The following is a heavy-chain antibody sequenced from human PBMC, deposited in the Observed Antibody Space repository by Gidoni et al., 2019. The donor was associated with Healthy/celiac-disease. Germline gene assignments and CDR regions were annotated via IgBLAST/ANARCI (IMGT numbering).Heavy chain of an antibody. V-gene: IGHV1-24*01. CDR2: FDPEDGET. CDR3: ATGIRWELLYYFDY. Sequence: QVQLVQSGAEVKKPGASVKVSYKVSGYTLTDLSMHWVRQAPGKGLEWMGGFDPEDGETIYEQKVQGRVTMTEDTSTDTAYMELSSLRSEDTAVYYCATGIRWELLYYFDYWGQGTLVTVSS. J-gene: IGHJ4*02. D-gene: IGHD1-26*01. CDR1: GYTLTDLS.